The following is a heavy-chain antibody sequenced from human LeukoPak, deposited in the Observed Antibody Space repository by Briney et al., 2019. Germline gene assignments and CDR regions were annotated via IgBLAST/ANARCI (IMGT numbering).Heavy chain of an antibody. CDR1: GFTFSSYG. CDR3: AIPSTPVVMVYPFHL. CDR2: ISSSSSYI. J-gene: IGHJ4*02. V-gene: IGHV3-21*01. D-gene: IGHD2-8*01. Sequence: GGSWRPSGAASGFTFSSYGRNWFRQAQGRGRRGVSSISSSSSYIYYADSVKGRFTISRDNAKNSLYLQMSSLRAEDTAVYYCAIPSTPVVMVYPFHLRGQGTLVTVSS.